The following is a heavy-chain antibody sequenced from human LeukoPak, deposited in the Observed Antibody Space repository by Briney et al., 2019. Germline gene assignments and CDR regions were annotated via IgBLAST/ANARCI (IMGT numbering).Heavy chain of an antibody. V-gene: IGHV7-4-1*02. D-gene: IGHD6-13*01. J-gene: IGHJ6*03. Sequence: GASVTVSCKASGYTFTGYYMHWVRQAPGQGLEWMGWINTNTGNPTYAQGFTGRFVFSLDTSVSTAYLQISSLKAEDTAVYYCATRYGSSHYYYLDVWGKGTMVTVSS. CDR2: INTNTGNP. CDR1: GYTFTGYY. CDR3: ATRYGSSHYYYLDV.